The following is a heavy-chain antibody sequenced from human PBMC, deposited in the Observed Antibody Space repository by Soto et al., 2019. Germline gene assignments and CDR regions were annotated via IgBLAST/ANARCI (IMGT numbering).Heavy chain of an antibody. D-gene: IGHD2-21*02. CDR2: IYWDNDK. V-gene: IGHV2-5*02. Sequence: QITLTESGPTLVTPTQTLTLTCTFSGFSLNTGGLGVGWIRQPPGKALEWLALIYWDNDKRYSPSLKRRLTLTKNTSNNHVVLTMNNMDPVDAGTYYCVHSRCGGDCLQSYASHYNDGMDGWGQGTTVTVAS. J-gene: IGHJ6*02. CDR1: GFSLNTGGLG. CDR3: VHSRCGGDCLQSYASHYNDGMDG.